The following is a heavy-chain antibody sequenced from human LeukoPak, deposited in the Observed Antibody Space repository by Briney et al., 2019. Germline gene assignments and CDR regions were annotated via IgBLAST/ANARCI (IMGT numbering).Heavy chain of an antibody. CDR3: ARALTTSRTDFDY. CDR1: GFTFSSYD. J-gene: IGHJ4*02. V-gene: IGHV3-13*01. D-gene: IGHD4-17*01. Sequence: GGSLRLSCAASGFTFSSYDMPWVRQATGKGLEWVSAIGTAGDTYYPGSVKGRFTISRENAKNSLYLQMNSLRAGDTAVYYCARALTTSRTDFDYWGQGTLVTVSS. CDR2: IGTAGDT.